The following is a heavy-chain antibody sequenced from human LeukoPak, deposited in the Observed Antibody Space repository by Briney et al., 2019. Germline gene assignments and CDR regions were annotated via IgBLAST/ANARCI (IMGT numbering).Heavy chain of an antibody. CDR3: ARDPGSSGQTKPNWFDP. CDR2: INHSGST. Sequence: PSETLSLTCAVYGGSFSGYYWSWIRQPPGKGLEWIGEINHSGSTNYNPSLKSRVTISVDTSKNQFSLKLSSVTAADTAVYYCARDPGSSGQTKPNWFDPWGQGTLVTVSS. V-gene: IGHV4-34*01. D-gene: IGHD3-22*01. CDR1: GGSFSGYY. J-gene: IGHJ5*02.